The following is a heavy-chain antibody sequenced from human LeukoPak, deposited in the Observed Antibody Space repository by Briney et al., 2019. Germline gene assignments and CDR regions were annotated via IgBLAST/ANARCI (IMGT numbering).Heavy chain of an antibody. CDR3: AREGGATFRAFDI. V-gene: IGHV1-46*01. J-gene: IGHJ3*02. CDR1: GYTFTSYY. Sequence: GASVKVSCKASGYTFTSYYMHWVRQAPGQGLEWMGIINPSGGSTSYAQKFQGRVTMTRDTSTSTVYMELSRLRSDDTAVYYCAREGGATFRAFDIWGQGTMVTVSS. CDR2: INPSGGST. D-gene: IGHD1-26*01.